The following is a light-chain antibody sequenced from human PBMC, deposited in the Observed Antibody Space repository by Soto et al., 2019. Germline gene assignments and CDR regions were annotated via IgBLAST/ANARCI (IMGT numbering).Light chain of an antibody. J-gene: IGKJ3*01. Sequence: EIVLTQSPATLSLSPGERATLSCRASQSVSSYLAWYQQKPGQAPRLLIYDASNRATGIPARFSGSGSGTDFTLTISSQEPEDFAVYYCQQRSNFFGPGTKVDIK. CDR3: QQRSNF. CDR1: QSVSSY. CDR2: DAS. V-gene: IGKV3-11*01.